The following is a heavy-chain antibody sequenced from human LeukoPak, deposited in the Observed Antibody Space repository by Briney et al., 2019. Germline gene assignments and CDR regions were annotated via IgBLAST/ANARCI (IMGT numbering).Heavy chain of an antibody. V-gene: IGHV3-30*07. CDR3: ARDIMVYARNYYYYYMDV. Sequence: YYRDSVKGRFTISRDNSKNTLYLQMNSLRAEDTAVYYCARDIMVYARNYYYYYMDVWGKGTTVTVSS. D-gene: IGHD2-8*01. J-gene: IGHJ6*03.